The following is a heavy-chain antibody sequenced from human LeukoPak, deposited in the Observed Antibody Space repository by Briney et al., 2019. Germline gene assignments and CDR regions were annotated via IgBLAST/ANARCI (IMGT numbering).Heavy chain of an antibody. CDR3: ARLTGTSSSWFDP. D-gene: IGHD1-7*01. CDR2: IYPGDSDT. Sequence: KPGESLKISCKGSGYSFTSYWIGWVRQTPGKGLEWMGIIYPGDSDTRYSPSFQGQVTISADKSISTAYLQWSSQKASYTAMYYCARLTGTSSSWFDPWGQGTLVTVSS. J-gene: IGHJ5*02. CDR1: GYSFTSYW. V-gene: IGHV5-51*03.